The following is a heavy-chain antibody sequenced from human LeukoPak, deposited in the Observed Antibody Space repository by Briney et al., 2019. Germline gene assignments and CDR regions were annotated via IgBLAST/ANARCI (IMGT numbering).Heavy chain of an antibody. CDR1: GGSISSSSYY. V-gene: IGHV4-39*01. CDR3: ASIFMVRGVREMDY. J-gene: IGHJ4*02. CDR2: IYYSGST. Sequence: SETLSLTCTVSGGSISSSSYYWGWIRQPPGKGLEWIGSIYYSGSTYYNPSLKSRVTISVDTSKNQFSLKLSSVTAADTAVYYCASIFMVRGVREMDYWGQGTLVTVSS. D-gene: IGHD3-10*01.